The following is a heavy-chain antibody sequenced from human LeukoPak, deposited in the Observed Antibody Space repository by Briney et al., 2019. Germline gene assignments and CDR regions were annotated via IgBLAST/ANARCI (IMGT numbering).Heavy chain of an antibody. D-gene: IGHD3-10*01. J-gene: IGHJ4*02. CDR1: GYTFTDSY. CDR2: INPKTGGT. CDR3: ARDGRLTIFVRGIITEGSPPKD. V-gene: IGHV1-2*02. Sequence: ASVKVSCKASGYTFTDSYMHWVRQAPGQGLEWMGWINPKTGGTNYAQRFQGRVTMARDTSIRTAYMELNSLRSDDTAVYYCARDGRLTIFVRGIITEGSPPKDWGQGTLVTVSS.